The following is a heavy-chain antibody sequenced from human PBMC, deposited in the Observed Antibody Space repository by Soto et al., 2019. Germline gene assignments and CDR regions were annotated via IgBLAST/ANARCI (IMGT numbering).Heavy chain of an antibody. CDR2: INYSGNT. CDR1: GGSISSSSYY. CDR3: ARLGDSGWYDFDY. V-gene: IGHV4-61*05. D-gene: IGHD6-19*01. Sequence: SETLSLTCTVSGGSISSSSYYWGWIRQPPGKGLEWIGHINYSGNTNYNPSLKSRVTISVDTSKNQFSLKLSSVTAADTAVYYCARLGDSGWYDFDYWGQGTLVTVSS. J-gene: IGHJ4*02.